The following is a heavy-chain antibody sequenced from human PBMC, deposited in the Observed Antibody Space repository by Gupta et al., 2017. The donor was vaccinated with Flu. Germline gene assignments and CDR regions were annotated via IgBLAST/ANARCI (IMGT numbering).Heavy chain of an antibody. V-gene: IGHV1-69-2*01. Sequence: VQQAPGKGLEWVGLVDPEDGETIYAEKFQGRVTITADTSRNTAYMELSSLRSEDTAVFYCATPGSDILTGSHYYGLDVWGQGTTVTVSS. CDR2: VDPEDGET. J-gene: IGHJ6*02. CDR3: ATPGSDILTGSHYYGLDV. D-gene: IGHD3-9*01.